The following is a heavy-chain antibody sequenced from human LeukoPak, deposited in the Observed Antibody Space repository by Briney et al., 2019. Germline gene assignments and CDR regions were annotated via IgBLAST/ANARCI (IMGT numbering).Heavy chain of an antibody. V-gene: IGHV1-18*01. D-gene: IGHD2-15*01. CDR1: GYTFTSYG. J-gene: IGHJ6*02. CDR2: ISAYNGNT. CDR3: ARDPPRIVVVVAATNYYGMDV. Sequence: ASVNVSCKASGYTFTSYGISWVRQAPGQGLEWMGWISAYNGNTNYAQKLQGRVTMTTDTSTSTAYMELRSLRSDDTAVYYCARDPPRIVVVVAATNYYGMDVWGQGTTVTVSS.